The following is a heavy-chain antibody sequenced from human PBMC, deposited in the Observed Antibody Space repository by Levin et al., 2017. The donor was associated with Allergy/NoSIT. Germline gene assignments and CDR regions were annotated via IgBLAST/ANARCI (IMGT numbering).Heavy chain of an antibody. Sequence: LSLTCAASGFPFDDYAMHWVRQAPGKGLEWVSGISWNSGSIGYADSVKGRFTISRDNAKNSLYLQMNSLRAEDTALYYCAKDMPSCSSTSCTNYYYGMDVWGQGTTVTVSS. CDR2: ISWNSGSI. J-gene: IGHJ6*02. D-gene: IGHD2-2*01. CDR1: GFPFDDYA. V-gene: IGHV3-9*01. CDR3: AKDMPSCSSTSCTNYYYGMDV.